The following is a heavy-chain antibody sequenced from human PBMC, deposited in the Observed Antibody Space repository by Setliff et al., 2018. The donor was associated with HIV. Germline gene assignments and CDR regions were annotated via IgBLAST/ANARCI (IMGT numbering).Heavy chain of an antibody. CDR3: AQLGMVDDFDY. J-gene: IGHJ4*02. Sequence: PSETLSLTCTVSGGSISGFYWSWIRQSAGKGLEWIGYVFYSGSTNYNPSLKSRVTISVDTSKNHFSLKLRSVTAADTAVYYCAQLGMVDDFDYWGQGTLVTVSS. D-gene: IGHD1-1*01. V-gene: IGHV4-59*01. CDR2: VFYSGST. CDR1: GGSISGFY.